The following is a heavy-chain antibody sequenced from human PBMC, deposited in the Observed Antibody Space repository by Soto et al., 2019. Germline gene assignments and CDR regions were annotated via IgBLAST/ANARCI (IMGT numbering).Heavy chain of an antibody. J-gene: IGHJ5*02. CDR1: GFAFSSYG. Sequence: GGSLRLSCAASGFAFSSYGMHWVRQAPGKGLEWVAVISYDGSNKYYADSVKGRFTISRDNSKNTLYLQMSSLTSEDTAVYYCARASDWFGPWGQGTQVTVSS. V-gene: IGHV3-30*03. CDR3: ARASDWFGP. CDR2: ISYDGSNK.